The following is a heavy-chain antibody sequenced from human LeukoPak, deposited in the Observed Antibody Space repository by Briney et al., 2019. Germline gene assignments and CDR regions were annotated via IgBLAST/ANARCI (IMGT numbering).Heavy chain of an antibody. D-gene: IGHD3-22*01. CDR1: GFIFSSFA. Sequence: GGSLRLSCAASGFIFSSFAMSWVRQAPGKGLEWVSVLSGSGDSTYSAGSVRGRFTISRDNSKNTLYLQMNSLRAEDTAVYYCAKNTGYYYDSSGYWGFNYWGQGTLVTVSS. CDR2: LSGSGDST. CDR3: AKNTGYYYDSSGYWGFNY. V-gene: IGHV3-23*01. J-gene: IGHJ4*02.